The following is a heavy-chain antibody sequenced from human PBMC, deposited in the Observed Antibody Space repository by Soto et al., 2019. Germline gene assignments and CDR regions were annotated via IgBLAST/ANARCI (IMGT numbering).Heavy chain of an antibody. D-gene: IGHD3-3*01. CDR3: ARASSQYDFWSGYYRLDYYGMDV. CDR1: GGSFSGYY. V-gene: IGHV4-34*01. Sequence: PSETLSLTCAVYGGSFSGYYWSWIRQPPGKGLEWIGEINHSGSTNYNPSLKSRVTISVDTSKNQFSLKLSSLTAADTAVYYCARASSQYDFWSGYYRLDYYGMDVWGQGTTVTVSS. CDR2: INHSGST. J-gene: IGHJ6*02.